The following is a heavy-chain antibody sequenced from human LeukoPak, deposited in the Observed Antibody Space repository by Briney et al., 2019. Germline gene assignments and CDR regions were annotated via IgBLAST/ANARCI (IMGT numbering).Heavy chain of an antibody. V-gene: IGHV3-30-3*01. J-gene: IGHJ6*02. CDR1: GFTFSSHA. CDR3: ARGPERTGVGTRYYYDMDV. Sequence: PGRSLRLSCAASGFTFSSHAMHWVRQAPGKGLEWVAVISYDGSNKYYADSVKGRFTISRDNSKNTLYLQMNSLRAEDTAVYYCARGPERTGVGTRYYYDMDVWGQGTTVTVSS. D-gene: IGHD2-8*01. CDR2: ISYDGSNK.